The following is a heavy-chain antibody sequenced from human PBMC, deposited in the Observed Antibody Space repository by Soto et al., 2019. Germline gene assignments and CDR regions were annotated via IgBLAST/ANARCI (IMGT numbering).Heavy chain of an antibody. Sequence: QVQLVQSGAEVKKPGASVKVSCKASGYTFTSYYMHWVRQAPGQGLEWMGIINPSGGSTSYAHKFQGRVTMTRDTSTITVYMELSSLRSEDTAVYYCASPPKDSSGYRLAAEYFQHWGQGTLVTVSS. CDR3: ASPPKDSSGYRLAAEYFQH. CDR2: INPSGGST. CDR1: GYTFTSYY. D-gene: IGHD3-22*01. J-gene: IGHJ1*01. V-gene: IGHV1-46*03.